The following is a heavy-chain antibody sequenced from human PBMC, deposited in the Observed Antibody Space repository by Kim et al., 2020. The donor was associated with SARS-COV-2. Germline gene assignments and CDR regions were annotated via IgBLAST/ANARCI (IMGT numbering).Heavy chain of an antibody. CDR2: INPNSGGT. V-gene: IGHV1-2*06. CDR1: GYTFTGYY. J-gene: IGHJ6*02. CDR3: ARDRRLDIVVVLSSHYYYGMDV. Sequence: ASVKVSCKASGYTFTGYYMHWVRQAPGQGLEWMGRINPNSGGTNYAQKFQGRVTMTRDTSISTAYMELSRLRSDDTAVYYCARDRRLDIVVVLSSHYYYGMDVGGQGTTVTVSS. D-gene: IGHD2-2*01.